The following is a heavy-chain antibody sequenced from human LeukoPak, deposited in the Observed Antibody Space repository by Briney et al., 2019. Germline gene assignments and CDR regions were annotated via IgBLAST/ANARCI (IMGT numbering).Heavy chain of an antibody. Sequence: PGGSLRLSSAASGFTFSSYWMSWVRQAPGKGLEWVSYISSSGSTIYYADSVKGRFTISRDNAKNSLYLQMNSLRAEDTAVYYCARVFRGYSYGWIGDAFDIWGQGTMVTVSS. CDR3: ARVFRGYSYGWIGDAFDI. V-gene: IGHV3-48*04. J-gene: IGHJ3*02. CDR2: ISSSGSTI. D-gene: IGHD5-18*01. CDR1: GFTFSSYW.